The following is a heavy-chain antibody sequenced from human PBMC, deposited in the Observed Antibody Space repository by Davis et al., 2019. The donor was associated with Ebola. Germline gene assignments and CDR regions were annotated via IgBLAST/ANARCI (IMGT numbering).Heavy chain of an antibody. CDR3: TTRGKSRSVDY. V-gene: IGHV3-73*01. Sequence: PGGSLRLSCAASGFTFSGAAMHWVRQASGKGLEWVGRIRSKANSYATAYTASVKGRFTISRDDSKNTAYLQMNSLKTEDTAVYYCTTRGKSRSVDYWGQGTLVTVPS. D-gene: IGHD6-6*01. CDR1: GFTFSGAA. J-gene: IGHJ4*02. CDR2: IRSKANSYAT.